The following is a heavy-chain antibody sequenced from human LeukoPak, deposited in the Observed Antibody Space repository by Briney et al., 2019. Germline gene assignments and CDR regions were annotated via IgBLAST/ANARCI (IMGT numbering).Heavy chain of an antibody. CDR1: GGSFSGYY. CDR2: INHSGST. Sequence: SETLSLTCAVYGGSFSGYYWSWIRQPPGKGLEWIGEINHSGSTNYNPSLKSRVTISVDTSKNQFSLKLSSVTAADTAVYYCARDPGIAVAAFDYWGQGTLVTVSS. D-gene: IGHD6-19*01. CDR3: ARDPGIAVAAFDY. J-gene: IGHJ4*02. V-gene: IGHV4-34*01.